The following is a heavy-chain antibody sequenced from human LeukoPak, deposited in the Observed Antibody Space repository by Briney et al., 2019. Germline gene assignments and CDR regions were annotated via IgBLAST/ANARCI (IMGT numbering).Heavy chain of an antibody. CDR3: ARSQQQLDEYNWFDP. CDR1: GFTFSSYS. Sequence: PGGSLRLSCAASGFTFSSYSMNWVRQAPGKGLEWVSSISSSSSYIYYADSVKGRFTISRDNAKNSLYLQMNSLRAEDTAVYYCARSQQQLDEYNWFDPWGQGTLVTVSS. D-gene: IGHD6-13*01. V-gene: IGHV3-21*01. J-gene: IGHJ5*02. CDR2: ISSSSSYI.